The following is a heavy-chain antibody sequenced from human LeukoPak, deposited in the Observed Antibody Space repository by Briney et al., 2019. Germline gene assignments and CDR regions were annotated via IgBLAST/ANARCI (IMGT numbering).Heavy chain of an antibody. J-gene: IGHJ4*01. CDR2: FNPNTGGT. D-gene: IGHD4-17*01. Sequence: GASVKVSCKTSGYTFIGYYMHWVRQAPGQGLEWMGRFNPNTGGTSYAQKFQDRVTMTRDTSISTAYMEVSRLRSDDTAVYYCARSLYGDYFFDYWGQEPWSPSPQ. V-gene: IGHV1-2*06. CDR3: ARSLYGDYFFDY. CDR1: GYTFIGYY.